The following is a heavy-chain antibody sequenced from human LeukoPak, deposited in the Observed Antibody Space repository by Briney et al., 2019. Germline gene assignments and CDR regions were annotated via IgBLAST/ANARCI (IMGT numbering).Heavy chain of an antibody. J-gene: IGHJ4*02. CDR2: ISSSGNTL. V-gene: IGHV3-11*01. CDR3: VRGGELVGSYFDF. CDR1: GFTFSDHY. Sequence: GGSLRLSCAASGFTFSDHYMSWFRQAPGKGLEWISYISSSGNTLYYADSVRGRFTISRDNAKNSLYLQLNSLRVEDTALYYCVRGGELVGSYFDFWGQGSLVTVSS. D-gene: IGHD3-16*01.